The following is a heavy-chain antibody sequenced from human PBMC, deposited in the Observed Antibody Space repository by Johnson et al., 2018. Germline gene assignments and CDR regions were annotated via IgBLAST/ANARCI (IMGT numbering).Heavy chain of an antibody. CDR2: ISRSGDNI. V-gene: IGHV3-11*01. J-gene: IGHJ6*02. CDR1: GFTFRDYY. CDR3: ARAPFNFYYYGMDV. D-gene: IGHD3-3*02. Sequence: QVQLVESGGGLVKPGGSLRLFCAASGFTFRDYYMNWIRQVPGKGLEWVSYISRSGDNIYYPDSVKGRFTISRDNAKNSRFLQMNSLRAEDTGVYYCARAPFNFYYYGMDVWGQGTTVTVSS.